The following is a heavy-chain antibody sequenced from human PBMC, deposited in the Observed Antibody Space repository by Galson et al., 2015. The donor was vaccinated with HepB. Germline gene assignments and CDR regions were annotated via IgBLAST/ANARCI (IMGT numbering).Heavy chain of an antibody. CDR1: GFTFSGSA. V-gene: IGHV3-73*01. Sequence: SLRLSCAASGFTFSGSAMHWVRQASGKGLEWVGRIRSKANSYATAYAASVKGRFTISRGDSKNTAYLQMNSLKTEDTAVYYCTIPYYYGSGPNPFDYWGQGTLVTVSS. CDR3: TIPYYYGSGPNPFDY. J-gene: IGHJ4*02. D-gene: IGHD3-10*01. CDR2: IRSKANSYAT.